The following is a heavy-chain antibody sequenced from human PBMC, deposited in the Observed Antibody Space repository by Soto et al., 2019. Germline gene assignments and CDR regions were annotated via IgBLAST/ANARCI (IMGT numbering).Heavy chain of an antibody. CDR3: AVGTRLRTGTLDY. Sequence: SVKVSCKASGGTFSSYTISWVRQAPGQGLEWMGRIIPILGIANYAQKFQGRVTITADKSTSTAYMELSSLRSEDTAVYYCAVGTRLRTGTLDYWGQGTLVTVSS. D-gene: IGHD1-1*01. CDR2: IIPILGIA. J-gene: IGHJ4*02. CDR1: GGTFSSYT. V-gene: IGHV1-69*02.